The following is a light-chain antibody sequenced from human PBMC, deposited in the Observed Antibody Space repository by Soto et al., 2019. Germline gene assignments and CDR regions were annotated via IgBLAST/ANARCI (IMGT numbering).Light chain of an antibody. CDR2: GAS. CDR3: QQYGSSRT. CDR1: QSFSGNY. Sequence: EIVLTQSPGTLSLSPGDRATLSCRASQSFSGNYLAWYQQKPGQAPRLLIYGASSSATGIPDRFSGSGSGTDFTLTISRLETEDFAVYYCQQYGSSRTFGQGTKVEIK. V-gene: IGKV3-20*01. J-gene: IGKJ1*01.